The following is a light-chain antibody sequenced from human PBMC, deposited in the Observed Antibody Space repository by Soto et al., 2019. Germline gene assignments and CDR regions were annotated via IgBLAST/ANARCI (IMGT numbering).Light chain of an antibody. J-gene: IGLJ1*01. CDR2: YDS. Sequence: SYELTQPPSVSVAPGKTARITCGGNNIGSKSVHWYQQKPGQAPVLVIYYDSDRPSGIPERFSGSNSGNTATLTISRVEAGDEADYYCQVWDSSSDLEVFGTGTKVTVL. V-gene: IGLV3-21*04. CDR3: QVWDSSSDLEV. CDR1: NIGSKS.